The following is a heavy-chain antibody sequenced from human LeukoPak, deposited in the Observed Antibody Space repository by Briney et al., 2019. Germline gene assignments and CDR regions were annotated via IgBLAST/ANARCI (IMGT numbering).Heavy chain of an antibody. J-gene: IGHJ5*02. D-gene: IGHD5-12*01. V-gene: IGHV4-4*07. CDR2: IYTSGST. CDR1: GGSISSYY. Sequence: SETLSLTCTVSGGSISSYYWSWIRQPAGKGLEWIGRIYTSGSTNYNPSLKSRVTMSVDTSNNQSSLKLSSVTAADTAVYYCAREYSGYDQTSFDPWGQGTLVTVSS. CDR3: AREYSGYDQTSFDP.